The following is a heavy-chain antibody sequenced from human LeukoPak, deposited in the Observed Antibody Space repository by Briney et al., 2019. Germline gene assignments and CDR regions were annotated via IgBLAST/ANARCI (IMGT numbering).Heavy chain of an antibody. CDR3: ARVPNYGDYDY. J-gene: IGHJ4*02. Sequence: SETLSLTCAVYGGSFSGCYWSWIRQPPGKGLEWIGEINHSGSTNYNPSLKSRVTISVDTSKNQFSLKLSSVTAADTAVYYCARVPNYGDYDYWGQGTLVTVSS. D-gene: IGHD4-17*01. CDR1: GGSFSGCY. CDR2: INHSGST. V-gene: IGHV4-34*01.